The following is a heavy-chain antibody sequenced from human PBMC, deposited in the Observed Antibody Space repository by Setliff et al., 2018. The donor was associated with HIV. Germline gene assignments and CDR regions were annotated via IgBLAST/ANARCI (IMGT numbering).Heavy chain of an antibody. J-gene: IGHJ6*02. V-gene: IGHV4-34*01. Sequence: PSETLSLTCGVDAWSLSGYFWVWVRQSPGRGLEWIGEINYDGATNYSPSLKSRVTMSIDTSKNQFSLKLSSVTAADTGIYLCARVGAVTVLDIPPNYSFYVLDKWGQGTTVTVSS. CDR3: ARVGAVTVLDIPPNYSFYVLDK. CDR1: AWSLSGYF. D-gene: IGHD2-21*02. CDR2: INYDGAT.